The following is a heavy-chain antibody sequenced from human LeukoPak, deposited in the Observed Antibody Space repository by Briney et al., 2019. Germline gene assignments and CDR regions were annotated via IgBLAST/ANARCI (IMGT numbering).Heavy chain of an antibody. Sequence: GGSLRLSCAASDFTFSFYWMNWVRKAPGKGLQWVANILASGSPTYYADSVKGRFIISRDNSKNTVYLQMNSLRVEDTAIYYCAKDLRPDGVDNFDHWGQGILVTVSS. CDR3: AKDLRPDGVDNFDH. D-gene: IGHD2-8*01. CDR1: DFTFSFYW. J-gene: IGHJ4*02. CDR2: ILASGSPT. V-gene: IGHV3-23*01.